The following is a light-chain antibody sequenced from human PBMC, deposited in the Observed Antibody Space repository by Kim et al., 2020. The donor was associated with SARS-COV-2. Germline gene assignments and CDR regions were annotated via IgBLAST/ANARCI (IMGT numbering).Light chain of an antibody. Sequence: LSASVGDRVSITCRASQGFGSALAWYQQKPGKAPKLLIYDASSLESGVPSRFSGSGSGKDFTLTISSLQPEDFATYYCQQFNSYPVFGQGTKLEI. CDR3: QQFNSYPV. J-gene: IGKJ2*01. V-gene: IGKV1-13*02. CDR1: QGFGSA. CDR2: DAS.